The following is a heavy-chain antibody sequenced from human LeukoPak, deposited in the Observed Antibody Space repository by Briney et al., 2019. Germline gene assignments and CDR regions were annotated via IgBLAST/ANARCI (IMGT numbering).Heavy chain of an antibody. V-gene: IGHV4-31*03. CDR2: IYYSGST. D-gene: IGHD6-13*01. Sequence: PSQTLSLTCTVSGGSISSGGYYWNWIRQHPGKGLEWIGYIYYSGSTYYNPSLKSRVTISVDTSKNQFSLKLSSATAADTALYYCARDRRGISDYWGQGTLVTVSS. CDR3: ARDRRGISDY. J-gene: IGHJ4*02. CDR1: GGSISSGGYY.